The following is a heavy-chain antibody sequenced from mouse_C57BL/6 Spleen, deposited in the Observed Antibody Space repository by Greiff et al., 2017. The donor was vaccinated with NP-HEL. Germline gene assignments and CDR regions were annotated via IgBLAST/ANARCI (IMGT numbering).Heavy chain of an antibody. Sequence: EVQRVESGGGLVKPGGSLKLSCAASGFTFSDYGMHWVRQAPEKGLEWVAYISSGSSTIYYADTVKGRFTISRDNAKNTLFLQMTSLRSEDTAMYYCAKPLPPNWYFEVWGTGTTVTVSS. J-gene: IGHJ1*03. CDR2: ISSGSSTI. D-gene: IGHD6-1*01. CDR3: AKPLPPNWYFEV. V-gene: IGHV5-17*01. CDR1: GFTFSDYG.